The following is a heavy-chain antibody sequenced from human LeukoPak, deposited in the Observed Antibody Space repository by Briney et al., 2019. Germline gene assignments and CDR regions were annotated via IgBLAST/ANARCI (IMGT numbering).Heavy chain of an antibody. CDR3: AREGLNDFWSGYYSYYFDY. CDR2: IYCSGST. Sequence: PSQTLSLTCTVSGGSISSGDYYWSWIRQPPGKGLEWIGYIYCSGSTYYNPSLKSRVTISVDTSKNQFSLKLSSVTAADTAVYYCAREGLNDFWSGYYSYYFDYWGQGTLVTVSS. D-gene: IGHD3-3*01. V-gene: IGHV4-30-4*01. CDR1: GGSISSGDYY. J-gene: IGHJ4*02.